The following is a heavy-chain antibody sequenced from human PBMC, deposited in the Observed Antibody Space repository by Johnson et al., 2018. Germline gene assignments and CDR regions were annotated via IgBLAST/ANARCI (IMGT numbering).Heavy chain of an antibody. CDR2: VGGDNIEK. D-gene: IGHD3-3*01. J-gene: IGHJ3*02. CDR3: AKDFVSANGVFDPFNI. V-gene: IGHV3-23*04. Sequence: EVQLVQSGGGLGQPGGSLRLSCVASGFPFNYYTMSWVRPSPVRGLEWVSSVGGDNIEKDYADSVRVRFAISRDNSRNTMLLQMNNLGAEDRAIYYCAKDFVSANGVFDPFNIWGQGTMVTISS. CDR1: GFPFNYYT.